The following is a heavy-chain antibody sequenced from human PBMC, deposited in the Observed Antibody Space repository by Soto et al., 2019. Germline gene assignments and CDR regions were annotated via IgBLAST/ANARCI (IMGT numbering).Heavy chain of an antibody. CDR2: ISYDGSNK. J-gene: IGHJ4*02. D-gene: IGHD2-2*01. CDR1: GFTFSSYG. V-gene: IGHV3-30*18. CDR3: AKSGSIVVVPADYDY. Sequence: QVQLVESGGGVVQPGRSLRLSCAASGFTFSSYGMHWVRQAPGKGLEWVAVISYDGSNKYYADSVKGRFTISRDNSKNTLYLQMNSLRAEDTAVYYCAKSGSIVVVPADYDYWGQGTLVTVSS.